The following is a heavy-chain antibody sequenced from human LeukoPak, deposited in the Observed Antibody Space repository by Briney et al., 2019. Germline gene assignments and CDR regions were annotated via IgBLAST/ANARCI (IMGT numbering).Heavy chain of an antibody. CDR2: IYPGDSDT. J-gene: IGHJ4*02. Sequence: GESLKISCKGSGYSFTSYWIRWVRQMPGKGLEWMGIIYPGDSDTRYSPSFLGQVTISADKSISTAYLQWSSLKASDTAMYYCARHSASSSWYVYFDYWGQGTLVTVSS. D-gene: IGHD6-13*01. V-gene: IGHV5-51*01. CDR3: ARHSASSSWYVYFDY. CDR1: GYSFTSYW.